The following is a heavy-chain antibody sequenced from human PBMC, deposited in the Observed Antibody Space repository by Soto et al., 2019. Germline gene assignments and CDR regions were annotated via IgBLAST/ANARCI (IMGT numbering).Heavy chain of an antibody. J-gene: IGHJ4*02. CDR1: GFTFVDYA. Sequence: EVQLVESGGGWVQPGRSLRLSCAASGFTFVDYAMHWVRQAPGKGVEWVSGISWISGSIGYADSVKGRFTISRDNAKNSLYLQMNSLRAEDTAVYYCAKDMSGSCSYWGQGTLVTVSS. CDR2: ISWISGSI. V-gene: IGHV3-9*01. D-gene: IGHD1-26*01. CDR3: AKDMSGSCSY.